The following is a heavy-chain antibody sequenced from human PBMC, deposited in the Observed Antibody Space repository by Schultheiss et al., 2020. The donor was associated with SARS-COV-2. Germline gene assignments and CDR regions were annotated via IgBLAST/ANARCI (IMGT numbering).Heavy chain of an antibody. CDR3: AADDRGSRDFQH. Sequence: ASVKVSCKASGYTFTSYYMHWVRQAPGQGLEWMGIINPSGGSTSYAQKFQGRVTMTRDTSISTAYMELSRLRSDDTAVYYCAADDRGSRDFQHWGQGTLVTVSS. CDR1: GYTFTSYY. V-gene: IGHV1-46*01. J-gene: IGHJ1*01. D-gene: IGHD5-12*01. CDR2: INPSGGST.